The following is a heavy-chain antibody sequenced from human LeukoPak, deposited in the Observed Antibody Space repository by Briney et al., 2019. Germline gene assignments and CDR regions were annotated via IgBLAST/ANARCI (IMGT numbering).Heavy chain of an antibody. Sequence: SETLSLTCTVSGGSISSSSYYWGWIRQPPGKGLEWIGSIYYSGSTYYNPSLKSRVTISVDTSKNQFSLKLSSVTAADTAVYYCARVGSSGSMDVWGKGTTVTVSS. J-gene: IGHJ6*04. V-gene: IGHV4-39*07. CDR2: IYYSGST. D-gene: IGHD6-19*01. CDR1: GGSISSSSYY. CDR3: ARVGSSGSMDV.